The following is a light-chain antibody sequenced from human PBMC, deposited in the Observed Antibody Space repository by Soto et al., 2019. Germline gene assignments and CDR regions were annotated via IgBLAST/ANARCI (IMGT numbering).Light chain of an antibody. Sequence: AIPLTQSPSSLSASVGDRVTITCRASQGISSALAWFQQKPGKAPKLLIYDASSLENGVPSRFRGSGSGTDFTLTIGSLQPEDFAAYYCQQFNSYPITFGQGTRLEIK. V-gene: IGKV1-13*02. CDR3: QQFNSYPIT. CDR2: DAS. CDR1: QGISSA. J-gene: IGKJ5*01.